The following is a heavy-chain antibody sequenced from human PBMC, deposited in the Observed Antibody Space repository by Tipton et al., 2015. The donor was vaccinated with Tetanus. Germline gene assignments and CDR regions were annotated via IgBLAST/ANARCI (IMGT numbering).Heavy chain of an antibody. CDR2: ISYDGSNK. J-gene: IGHJ4*02. CDR1: GFTFSNYV. V-gene: IGHV3-30*18. CDR3: AKDQGVVVPAVSYYFDY. Sequence: SLRLSCEVSGFTFSNYVMHWVRQSPGKGLEWAAVISYDGSNKYYADSVKGRFTISRDNSKNTLYLQMNSLRAEDTAVYYCAKDQGVVVPAVSYYFDYWGQGTLVTVSS. D-gene: IGHD2-2*01.